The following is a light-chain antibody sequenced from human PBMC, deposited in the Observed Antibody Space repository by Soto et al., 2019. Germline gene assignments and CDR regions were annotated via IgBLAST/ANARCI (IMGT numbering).Light chain of an antibody. J-gene: IGLJ3*02. V-gene: IGLV2-14*03. Sequence: QCALTQPASVSGSPGQSFTIPCTGSSSDVGAHHSVSWYQQHPGKAPKLIIFDVSNRPSGVSNRFSGSKSGNTASLTISGLQPEDEADYYCSSFTDTGTVMFGGGTKLTVL. CDR2: DVS. CDR1: SSDVGAHHS. CDR3: SSFTDTGTVM.